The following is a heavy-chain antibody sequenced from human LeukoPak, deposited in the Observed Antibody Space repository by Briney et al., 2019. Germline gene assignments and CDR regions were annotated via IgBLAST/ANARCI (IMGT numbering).Heavy chain of an antibody. CDR1: GFTFSSYG. J-gene: IGHJ4*02. D-gene: IGHD2-2*01. CDR3: ASCSSTSCYAVSFDY. CDR2: IWYDGSNK. V-gene: IGHV3-33*01. Sequence: GRSLRLSCAASGFTFSSYGMHWVRQAPGKGLEWVAVIWYDGSNKYYADSVKGRFTISRDNSKNTLYLQMNSLRAEDTAVYYCASCSSTSCYAVSFDYWGQGTLVTVSS.